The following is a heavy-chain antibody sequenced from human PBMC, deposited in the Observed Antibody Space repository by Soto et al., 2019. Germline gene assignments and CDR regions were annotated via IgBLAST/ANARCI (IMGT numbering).Heavy chain of an antibody. CDR2: ISGIGVSS. J-gene: IGHJ4*02. CDR3: AKITDNYGSDF. CDR1: GFTFRSYG. Sequence: GSLRLSCAASGFTFRSYGITWIRQAPGKGLEWVSSISGIGVSSFYADSVKGRFTISRDNSKSMLYLQMNSLRTEDTAVYYCAKITDNYGSDFWGQGSQVTVSS. D-gene: IGHD3-10*01. V-gene: IGHV3-23*01.